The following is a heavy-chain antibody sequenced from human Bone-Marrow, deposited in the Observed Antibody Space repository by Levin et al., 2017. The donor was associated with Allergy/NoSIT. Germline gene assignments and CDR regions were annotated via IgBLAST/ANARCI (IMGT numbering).Heavy chain of an antibody. V-gene: IGHV3-7*01. CDR2: IKGDGSSK. D-gene: IGHD6-6*01. Sequence: ETLSLTCAASGFTFSSYWMTWVRQAPGKGLEWVANIKGDGSSKYYVDSVKGRFIISRDNAKTSLYLQMNTLRVDDTAVYYCARWDLYSSTWYYLDSWGQGTLVAVSS. J-gene: IGHJ4*02. CDR3: ARWDLYSSTWYYLDS. CDR1: GFTFSSYW.